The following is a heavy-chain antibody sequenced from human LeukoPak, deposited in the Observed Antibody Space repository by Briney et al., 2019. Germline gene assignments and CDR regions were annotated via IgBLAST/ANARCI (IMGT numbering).Heavy chain of an antibody. CDR3: ARERILGGKYSFDF. D-gene: IGHD3-10*01. V-gene: IGHV4-61*02. Sequence: PSQTLSLTCTVSGGSISISDYYWSWIRQPAGKGLEWLGRIYFRGSTNYSPSLRSRVTISVDTSKNQFSLKLASVTVADAAIYYCARERILGGKYSFDFWGQGALVTVSS. CDR2: IYFRGST. CDR1: GGSISISDYY. J-gene: IGHJ4*02.